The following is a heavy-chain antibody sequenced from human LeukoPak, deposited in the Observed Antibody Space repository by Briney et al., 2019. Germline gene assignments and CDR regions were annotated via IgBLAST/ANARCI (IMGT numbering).Heavy chain of an antibody. Sequence: PAETLSLTCAVDGGSFRGYYWSWSRQPPGKGLEWIGEINHSGSTNYNPSLKSRVTISVDTSKNQFSLKLSSVTAADTAVYYCARGLVLRFLEWFYRFDPWRQGTLVTVSS. CDR1: GGSFRGYY. V-gene: IGHV4-34*01. D-gene: IGHD3-3*01. J-gene: IGHJ5*02. CDR3: ARGLVLRFLEWFYRFDP. CDR2: INHSGST.